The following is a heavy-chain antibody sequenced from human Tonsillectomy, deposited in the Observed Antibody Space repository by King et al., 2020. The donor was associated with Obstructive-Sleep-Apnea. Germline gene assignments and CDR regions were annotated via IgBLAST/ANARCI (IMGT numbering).Heavy chain of an antibody. D-gene: IGHD3-22*01. CDR3: AKDDDSSGYDGMDV. Sequence: VQLVESGGGLVQPGRSLRLSCAASGFTFDDYAMHWVRQAPGKGLEWVSGISWNSGSIGYADSVKGRFTSSRDNAKNSLYLQMNSLRAEDTALYYCAKDDDSSGYDGMDVWGQGTTVTVSS. V-gene: IGHV3-9*01. J-gene: IGHJ6*02. CDR1: GFTFDDYA. CDR2: ISWNSGSI.